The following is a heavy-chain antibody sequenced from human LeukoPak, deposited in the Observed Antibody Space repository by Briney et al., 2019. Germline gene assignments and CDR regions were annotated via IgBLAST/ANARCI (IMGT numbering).Heavy chain of an antibody. J-gene: IGHJ4*02. CDR3: ARVYTSVVDY. D-gene: IGHD2-2*02. Sequence: ASVKVSCRASGYTFTGYYMHWVRQAPGQGLEWMGWINPNSGGTNYAQKFQGRVTMTRDTSIGTAYMELSRLRSDDTAVYYCARVYTSVVDYWGQGTLVTVSS. CDR1: GYTFTGYY. V-gene: IGHV1-2*02. CDR2: INPNSGGT.